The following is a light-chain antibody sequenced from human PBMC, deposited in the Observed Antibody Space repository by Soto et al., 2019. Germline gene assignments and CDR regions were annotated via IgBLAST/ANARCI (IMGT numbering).Light chain of an antibody. Sequence: EKVMTQSPATLSVSPGERATLSCRASQSVKTRLAWYQQKPGQAPRLLIYDAFTRATGIPARFSGSASGTDFTLTISSLQSEDFAVYYCQQYDEWPLTFGGGTK. CDR1: QSVKTR. CDR2: DAF. CDR3: QQYDEWPLT. J-gene: IGKJ4*01. V-gene: IGKV3-15*01.